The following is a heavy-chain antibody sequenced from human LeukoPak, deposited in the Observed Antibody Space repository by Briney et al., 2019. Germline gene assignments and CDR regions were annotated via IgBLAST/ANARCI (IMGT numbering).Heavy chain of an antibody. J-gene: IGHJ4*02. CDR1: GGSISSSSYY. Sequence: PSETLSLTCTVSGGSISSSSYYWSWIRQPPGKGLEWIGEINHSGSTNYNPSLKSRVTISVDTSKNQFSLKLSSVTAADTAVYYCARLTSGYSSSWYSPRAYWGQGTLVTVSS. D-gene: IGHD6-13*01. V-gene: IGHV4-39*07. CDR3: ARLTSGYSSSWYSPRAY. CDR2: INHSGST.